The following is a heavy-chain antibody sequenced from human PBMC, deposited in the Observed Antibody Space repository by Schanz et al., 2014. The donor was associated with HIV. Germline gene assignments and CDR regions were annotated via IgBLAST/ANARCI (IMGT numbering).Heavy chain of an antibody. CDR3: AKDRRGGYQFLYGLDV. Sequence: EVKLSESGGGLVQPGGSLRLSCVASGFTFSTYAMSWVRQAPGKGLEWDSTFYADSVKGRFTISRDNSKNTLYLQMNSLRAEDTAVYYCAKDRRGGYQFLYGLDVWGQGTTVTVSS. V-gene: IGHV3-23*01. CDR2: ST. CDR1: GFTFSTYA. D-gene: IGHD2-2*01. J-gene: IGHJ6*02.